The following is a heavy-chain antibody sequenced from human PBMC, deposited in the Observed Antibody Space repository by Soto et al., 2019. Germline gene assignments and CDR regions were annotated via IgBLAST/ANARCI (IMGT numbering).Heavy chain of an antibody. Sequence: GGSLRLSCAASGFTFSSLWMSWVRQAPGKGLEWVANINQDGSKKNYVDSVKGRFTTSRDNAKNSLHLQMNSLRSEDTAVYYFVSAVAGKWFDPWGQGTLVTVSS. CDR1: GFTFSSLW. V-gene: IGHV3-7*05. CDR3: VSAVAGKWFDP. D-gene: IGHD6-19*01. CDR2: INQDGSKK. J-gene: IGHJ5*02.